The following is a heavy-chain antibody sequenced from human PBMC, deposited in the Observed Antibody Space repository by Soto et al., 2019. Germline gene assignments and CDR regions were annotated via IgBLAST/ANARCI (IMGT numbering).Heavy chain of an antibody. CDR3: ARSGDSSGYYRV. CDR1: GGTFSSYA. CDR2: IIPIFGTA. J-gene: IGHJ4*02. D-gene: IGHD3-22*01. Sequence: GASVKVSCKASGGTFSSYAISWVRQAHGQGLEWMGGIIPIFGTANYAQKFQGRVTITADKSTSTAYMELSSLRSEDTAVYYCARSGDSSGYYRVWGQGTLVTVSS. V-gene: IGHV1-69*06.